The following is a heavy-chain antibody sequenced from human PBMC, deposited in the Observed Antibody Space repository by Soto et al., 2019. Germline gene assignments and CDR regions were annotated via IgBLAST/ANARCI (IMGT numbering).Heavy chain of an antibody. Sequence: QVQLVESGGGVVQPGRSLRLSCAASGFTFPRFGMHWVRQAPGKGLEWVALITYEGSQIYYADAVKGRFTISRDNGDNTLSLQTDNLRTEDTATYFCAKGRGEMNWANYYGLDVWGQGTTVTVSS. CDR3: AKGRGEMNWANYYGLDV. J-gene: IGHJ6*02. V-gene: IGHV3-30*18. D-gene: IGHD7-27*01. CDR2: ITYEGSQI. CDR1: GFTFPRFG.